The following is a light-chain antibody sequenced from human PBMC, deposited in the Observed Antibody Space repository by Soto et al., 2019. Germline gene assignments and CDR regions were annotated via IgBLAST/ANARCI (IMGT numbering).Light chain of an antibody. J-gene: IGKJ3*01. CDR3: QQYDNLPRV. Sequence: DIQMTQSPSSLSASVGDRVTITCQASQDISNYLNWYQQKPGKAPKLLIYDASNLETGVPSRFSGSGSGTDFTFTISSLQHEDIATYYCQQYDNLPRVFGPGTKVDIK. V-gene: IGKV1-33*01. CDR1: QDISNY. CDR2: DAS.